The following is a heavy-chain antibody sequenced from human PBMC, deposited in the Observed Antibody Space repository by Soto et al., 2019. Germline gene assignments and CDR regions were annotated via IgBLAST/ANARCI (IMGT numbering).Heavy chain of an antibody. CDR1: VCSFSSCS. CDR2: ISSSSSYI. V-gene: IGHV3-21*01. J-gene: IGHJ3*01. D-gene: IGHD5-18*01. Sequence: GGSRRRSCAACVCSFSSCSIDVVRQAPGKGLEWVSSISSSSSYIYYADSVKGRSTISRDNAKNSLYRQMNSLRAEDTAVYYCARESPYSYGTDDAFALWRHGTXAIV. CDR3: ARESPYSYGTDDAFAL.